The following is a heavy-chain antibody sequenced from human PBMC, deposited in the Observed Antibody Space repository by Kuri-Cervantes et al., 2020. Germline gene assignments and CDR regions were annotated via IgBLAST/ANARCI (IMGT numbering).Heavy chain of an antibody. Sequence: GGSLRLSCAASGFTFSSYGMHWVRQAPGKGLERVAVISYDGSNKYYADSVKGRFTISRDNSKNTLYLQMNSLRAEDTAVYYCARSSYDSSGYYYLGLDYWGQGTLVTVSS. CDR3: ARSSYDSSGYYYLGLDY. J-gene: IGHJ4*02. CDR1: GFTFSSYG. CDR2: ISYDGSNK. D-gene: IGHD3-22*01. V-gene: IGHV3-30*03.